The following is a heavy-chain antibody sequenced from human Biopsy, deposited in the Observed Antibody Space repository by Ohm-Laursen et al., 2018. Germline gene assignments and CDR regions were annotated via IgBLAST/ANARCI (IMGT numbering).Heavy chain of an antibody. CDR3: ARDYDTSGYYYVT. J-gene: IGHJ5*02. V-gene: IGHV4-39*01. D-gene: IGHD3-22*01. CDR1: GGSISNNNYY. Sequence: TLSLTCTVSGGSISNNNYYWGWIRQPPGKGLEWIGSIFYRGSTHYKPSLKSRVNISVDTSKNQFSLKLNSVTAADTAVYYCARDYDTSGYYYVTWGQGTLVTVSS. CDR2: IFYRGST.